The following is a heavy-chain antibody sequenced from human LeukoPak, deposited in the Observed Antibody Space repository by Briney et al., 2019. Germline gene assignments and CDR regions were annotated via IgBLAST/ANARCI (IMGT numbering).Heavy chain of an antibody. D-gene: IGHD4-23*01. CDR2: INHSGST. V-gene: IGHV4-34*01. CDR1: GGSFSGYY. CDR3: ARGDRGLRWEFDY. Sequence: SETLSLTCAVYGGSFSGYYWSWIRQPPGKGLEWIGEINHSGSTNYNPSLKSRVTISVDTSKNQFSLKLSSVTAADTAVYYCARGDRGLRWEFDYWGQGTLVTVSS. J-gene: IGHJ4*02.